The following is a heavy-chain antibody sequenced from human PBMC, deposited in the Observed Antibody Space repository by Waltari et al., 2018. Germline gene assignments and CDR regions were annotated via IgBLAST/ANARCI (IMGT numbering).Heavy chain of an antibody. V-gene: IGHV4-39*01. CDR1: GGSISSSSYY. J-gene: IGHJ4*02. D-gene: IGHD3-10*01. CDR2: IYYSGST. Sequence: QLQLQESGPGLVKPSETLSLTCTVSGGSISSSSYYWGWIREPPGKGLEWIGSIYYSGSTYYNPSLKSRVTISVDTSKNQFSLKLSSVTAADTAVYYCARRVWFGDKGYFDYWGQGTLVTVSS. CDR3: ARRVWFGDKGYFDY.